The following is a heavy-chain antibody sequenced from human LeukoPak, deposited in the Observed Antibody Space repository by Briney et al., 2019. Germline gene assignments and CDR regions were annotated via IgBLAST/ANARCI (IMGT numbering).Heavy chain of an antibody. CDR3: ARGLVGSEADILTGYYRYFDY. J-gene: IGHJ4*02. CDR1: GGSFSGYY. D-gene: IGHD3-9*01. V-gene: IGHV4-34*01. CDR2: INHSGST. Sequence: SETLSLTCAVYGGSFSGYYWSWIRQPPGKGLEWIGEINHSGSTNYDPSLKSRVTISVDTSKNQSSLKLSSVTAADTAVYYCARGLVGSEADILTGYYRYFDYWGQETLVTVSS.